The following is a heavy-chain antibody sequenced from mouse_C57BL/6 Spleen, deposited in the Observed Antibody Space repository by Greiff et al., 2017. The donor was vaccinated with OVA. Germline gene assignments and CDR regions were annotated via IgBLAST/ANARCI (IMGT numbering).Heavy chain of an antibody. CDR3: ASAYGSSYENAMDY. J-gene: IGHJ4*01. D-gene: IGHD1-1*01. CDR2: INPSTGGT. CDR1: GYSFTGYY. V-gene: IGHV1-42*01. Sequence: VQLQQSGPELVKPGASVKISCKASGYSFTGYYMNWVKQSPEKSLEWIGEINPSTGGTTYNQKFKAKATLTEDKSSSTAYMQLKSLTSEDSAVYYCASAYGSSYENAMDYWGQGTSVTVSS.